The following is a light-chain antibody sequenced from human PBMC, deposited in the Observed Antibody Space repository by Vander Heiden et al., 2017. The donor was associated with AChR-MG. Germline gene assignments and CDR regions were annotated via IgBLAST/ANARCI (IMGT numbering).Light chain of an antibody. CDR2: GNS. V-gene: IGLV1-40*01. CDR3: QSFDSSLSGVI. CDR1: KSNIGAGFD. J-gene: IGLJ2*01. Sequence: HSVLTQPPFVSAAPGQRVTIPSTGSKSNIGAGFDAYWYQQLPGTAHKLLTYGNSNRPSGVPERFSGSNTRTSASLALSGLQAEDEADYYCQSFDSSLSGVIFGGGTKLTVL.